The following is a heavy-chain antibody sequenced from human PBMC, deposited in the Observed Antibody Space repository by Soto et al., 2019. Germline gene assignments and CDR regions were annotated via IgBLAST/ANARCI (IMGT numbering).Heavy chain of an antibody. Sequence: ASVKVSCKASGYSFFSYYIHWVRQAPGQGLEWMGRFLASGGNTFYAQRFRGRVSMTRDTSSTNTVSLELTSLTSDDTAVYYCARGGATIFGVIDSWGQGTRVTVS. D-gene: IGHD3-3*02. J-gene: IGHJ4*02. V-gene: IGHV1-46*01. CDR1: GYSFFSYY. CDR2: FLASGGNT. CDR3: ARGGATIFGVIDS.